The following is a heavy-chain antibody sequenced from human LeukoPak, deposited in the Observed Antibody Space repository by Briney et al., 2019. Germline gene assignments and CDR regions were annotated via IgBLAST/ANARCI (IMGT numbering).Heavy chain of an antibody. Sequence: PGGSLRLSCAASGFPVNAYWITWVRQAPGKGLEWVANIRQDGDTKYYVDSVKGRFTISRDNAMNSLYLQMNSLRAEDTAIYYCARSLPYGTTWYGRSDFWGQGTLVTVSS. J-gene: IGHJ4*02. CDR2: IRQDGDTK. CDR1: GFPVNAYW. D-gene: IGHD6-13*01. V-gene: IGHV3-7*03. CDR3: ARSLPYGTTWYGRSDF.